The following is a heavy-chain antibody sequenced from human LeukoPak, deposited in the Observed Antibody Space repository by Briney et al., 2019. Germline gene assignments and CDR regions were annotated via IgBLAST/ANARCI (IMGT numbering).Heavy chain of an antibody. D-gene: IGHD7-27*01. CDR1: GFTFSSYG. J-gene: IGHJ3*02. CDR3: AKDAGEGGDAFDI. CDR2: IWYGGSNK. V-gene: IGHV3-30*02. Sequence: GGSLRLSCAASGFTFSSYGMHWVRQAPGKGLEWVAVIWYGGSNKYYADSVKGRFTISRDNSKNTLYLQMNSLRAEDTAVYYCAKDAGEGGDAFDIWGQGTMVTVSS.